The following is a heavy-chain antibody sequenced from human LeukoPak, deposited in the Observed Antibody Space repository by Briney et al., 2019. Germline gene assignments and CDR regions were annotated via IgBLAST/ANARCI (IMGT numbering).Heavy chain of an antibody. CDR2: IYYSGST. Sequence: SETLSLTCTVSGGPISSYYWSWIRQPPGKGLEGIGDIYYSGSTNYNPSLKSRVTISVDTSKNQFSLKLSSVTAADTAVYYCARVPNRDRYYYYYGMDVWGQGTTVTVSS. CDR3: ARVPNRDRYYYYYGMDV. V-gene: IGHV4-59*01. CDR1: GGPISSYY. D-gene: IGHD1-14*01. J-gene: IGHJ6*02.